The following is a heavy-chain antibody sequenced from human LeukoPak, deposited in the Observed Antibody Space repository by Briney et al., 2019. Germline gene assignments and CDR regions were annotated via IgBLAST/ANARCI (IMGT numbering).Heavy chain of an antibody. CDR1: GFTFDDYA. Sequence: GGSLRLSCAASGFTFDDYAMHWVRQAPGKGLEWVSGISWNSGSIGYADSVKGRFTISRDNAKNSLYPQMNSLRAEDTALYYCAKGDGSSWDLFDYWGQGTLVTVSS. CDR3: AKGDGSSWDLFDY. D-gene: IGHD6-13*01. J-gene: IGHJ4*02. CDR2: ISWNSGSI. V-gene: IGHV3-9*01.